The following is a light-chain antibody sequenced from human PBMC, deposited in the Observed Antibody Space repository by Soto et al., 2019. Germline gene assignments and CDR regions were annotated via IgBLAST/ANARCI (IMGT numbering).Light chain of an antibody. V-gene: IGLV1-51*01. CDR2: ANN. Sequence: QSVLTQPPSVSAAPGQKVTISCSGSSSNIGNNYVSWYQQLPGTAPKLLVFANNVRPSGIPDRFSGSKSGTSATLDIIGLQTGDEADYYCGTWDSSLSAVLFGGGTKLTVL. CDR1: SSNIGNNY. J-gene: IGLJ2*01. CDR3: GTWDSSLSAVL.